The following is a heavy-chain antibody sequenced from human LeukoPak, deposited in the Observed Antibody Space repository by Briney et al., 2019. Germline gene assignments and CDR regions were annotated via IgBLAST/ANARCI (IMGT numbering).Heavy chain of an antibody. CDR3: ARQAYTYAPFDY. CDR1: GYRFNNYW. CDR2: IYPGDSDT. V-gene: IGHV5-51*01. J-gene: IGHJ4*02. Sequence: PGESLKISCKGSGYRFNNYWIGWVRQMPGKGLEWMGIIYPGDSDTRYSPSFQGRVTISADRSISTAYLQWSSLKASDTAMYYCARQAYTYAPFDYWGQGTLVTVSS. D-gene: IGHD5-18*01.